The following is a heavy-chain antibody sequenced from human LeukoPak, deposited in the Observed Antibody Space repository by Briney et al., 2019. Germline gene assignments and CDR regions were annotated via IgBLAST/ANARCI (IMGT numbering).Heavy chain of an antibody. V-gene: IGHV3-48*01. Sequence: TGGSLRLSCAASGFTFSDYSMNWVRQAPGKGLEWISYIGIDSGNTNYADSVKGRFTISGDKAKNSLYLQMNSLRGEDTAVYYCARDYKYAFDNSGQGTLVTVSS. CDR3: ARDYKYAFDN. D-gene: IGHD5-24*01. CDR2: IGIDSGNT. CDR1: GFTFSDYS. J-gene: IGHJ4*02.